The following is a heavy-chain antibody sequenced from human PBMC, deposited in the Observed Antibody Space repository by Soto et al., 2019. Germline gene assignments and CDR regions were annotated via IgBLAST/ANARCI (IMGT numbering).Heavy chain of an antibody. D-gene: IGHD3-3*01. CDR1: GYTFTSYY. CDR3: TRGEGYYDFGSGYPLSGWFPP. Sequence: ASVKVSCKASGYTFTSYYMHWVRQAPGQGLEWMGIINPSGGSTSYAQKFQGRVTMTRDTSTSTVYMELSSLRSEDTAVYYCTRGEGYYDFGSGYPLSGWFPPGGQEPLPTVPS. V-gene: IGHV1-46*03. J-gene: IGHJ5*02. CDR2: INPSGGST.